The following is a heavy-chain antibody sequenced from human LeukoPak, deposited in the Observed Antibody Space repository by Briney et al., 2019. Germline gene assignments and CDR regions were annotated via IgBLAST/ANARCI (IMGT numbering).Heavy chain of an antibody. D-gene: IGHD2-2*02. CDR1: GYTFANFG. CDR2: ISVYNGNT. J-gene: IGHJ4*02. V-gene: IGHV1-18*01. CDR3: ARTCSSSSCYMVH. Sequence: ASVKVSCKASGYTFANFGITWVRQSPGQGLEWMGWISVYNGNTNYAQNLQGRVTLTTDTSTSTAYMELRSLRSDDTALYYCARTCSSSSCYMVHWGQGTLVTVSS.